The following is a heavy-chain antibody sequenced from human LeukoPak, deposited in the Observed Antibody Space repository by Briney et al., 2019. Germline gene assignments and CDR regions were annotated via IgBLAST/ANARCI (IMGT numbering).Heavy chain of an antibody. J-gene: IGHJ6*03. CDR1: GFTFSSYG. D-gene: IGHD2-15*01. CDR3: ALGDCSGGSCYSSDYYYMDV. CDR2: ISYDGSNK. V-gene: IGHV3-30*03. Sequence: GGSLRLSCAASGFTFSSYGMHWVRQAPGKGLEWVAVISYDGSNKYYADSVKGRFTISRDNSKNTLYLQMNSLRAEDTAVYYCALGDCSGGSCYSSDYYYMDVWGKGTTVTVSS.